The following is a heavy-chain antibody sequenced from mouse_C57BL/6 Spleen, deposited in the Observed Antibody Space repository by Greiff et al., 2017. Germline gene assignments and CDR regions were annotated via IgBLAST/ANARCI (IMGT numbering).Heavy chain of an antibody. D-gene: IGHD1-1*01. J-gene: IGHJ4*01. CDR3: ARRYIYAMDY. Sequence: VQLQQSGPELVKPGASVKISCKASGYTFTDYYMNWVKQSHGKSLEWIGDINPNNGGTSYNQKFKGKATLTVDKSSSTAYMELRSLTSEDSAVYYCARRYIYAMDYWGQGTSVTVSS. CDR2: INPNNGGT. CDR1: GYTFTDYY. V-gene: IGHV1-26*01.